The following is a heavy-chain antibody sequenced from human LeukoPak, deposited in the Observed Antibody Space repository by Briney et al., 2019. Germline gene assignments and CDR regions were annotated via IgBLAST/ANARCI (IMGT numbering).Heavy chain of an antibody. V-gene: IGHV1-8*03. D-gene: IGHD3-3*01. CDR3: ARDHRAYYDFWSGYYAPIRWFDP. CDR2: INPNSGNT. Sequence: GASVKVSCKASGSTFTSYDINWLRQATGQGLEWMGWINPNSGNTGYAHKFQGRVTITRNTTISTAYMELRSLRSDDTAVYYCARDHRAYYDFWSGYYAPIRWFDPWGQGTLVTVSS. J-gene: IGHJ5*02. CDR1: GSTFTSYD.